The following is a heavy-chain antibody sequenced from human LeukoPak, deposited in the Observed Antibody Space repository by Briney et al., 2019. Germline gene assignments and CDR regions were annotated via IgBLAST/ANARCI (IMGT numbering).Heavy chain of an antibody. Sequence: PGGSQRLFCAASGFTFNSFAMNWVRQTPGEGREWVSSVTGHGGSTYIEDSVKGRFTISRDNSKNTLYLQMNSLRPEDTAVYYCAKGGGTGYSSRWYSNWGQGTLVTVSS. V-gene: IGHV3-23*01. CDR2: VTGHGGST. J-gene: IGHJ4*02. CDR1: GFTFNSFA. D-gene: IGHD6-13*01. CDR3: AKGGGTGYSSRWYSN.